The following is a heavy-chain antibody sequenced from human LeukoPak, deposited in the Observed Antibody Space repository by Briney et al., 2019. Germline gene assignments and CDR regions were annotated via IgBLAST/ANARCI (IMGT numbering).Heavy chain of an antibody. J-gene: IGHJ4*02. V-gene: IGHV1-69*13. CDR1: GGTFSSYA. Sequence: SVKVSCKASGGTFSSYAISCVRQAPGQGLEWMGGIIPIFGTANYAQKFQGRVTITADESTSTAYMELSSLRSEDTAVYYCARAENPCASGGSCYHLDYWGQGTLVTVSS. D-gene: IGHD2-15*01. CDR3: ARAENPCASGGSCYHLDY. CDR2: IIPIFGTA.